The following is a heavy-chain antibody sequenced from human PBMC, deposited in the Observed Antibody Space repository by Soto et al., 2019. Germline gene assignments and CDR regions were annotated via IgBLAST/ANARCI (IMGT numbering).Heavy chain of an antibody. D-gene: IGHD6-13*01. Sequence: GSLRLSCAASEFTFSNYAMSWVRQAPGKGLEWVSSISDNGGTTYYADSVKGRFTISRDNSKNTLYLQMNSLRAEDTAVYYGAKEPPQLKVYFDDLGQGPPVTVSP. V-gene: IGHV3-23*01. J-gene: IGHJ4*02. CDR1: EFTFSNYA. CDR3: AKEPPQLKVYFDD. CDR2: ISDNGGTT.